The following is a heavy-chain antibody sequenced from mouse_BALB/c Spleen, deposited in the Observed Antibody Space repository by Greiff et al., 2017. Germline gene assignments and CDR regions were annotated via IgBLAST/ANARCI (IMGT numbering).Heavy chain of an antibody. V-gene: IGHV2-2*02. D-gene: IGHD2-3*01. CDR2: IWSGGST. CDR1: GFSLTSYG. J-gene: IGHJ2*01. Sequence: EMLVESGPGLVQPSQSLSITCTVSGFSLTSYGVHWVRQSPGKGLEWLGVIWSGGSTDYNAAFISRLSISKDNSKSQVFFKMNSLQANDTAIYYCARGPGWLLGYFDYWGQGTTLTVSS. CDR3: ARGPGWLLGYFDY.